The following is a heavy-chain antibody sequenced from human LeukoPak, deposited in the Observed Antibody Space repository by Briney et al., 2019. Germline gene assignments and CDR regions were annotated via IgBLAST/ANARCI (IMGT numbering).Heavy chain of an antibody. V-gene: IGHV4-38-2*01. CDR3: ARAIVGATFDY. CDR1: AYSISSGYY. Sequence: SVTLSLTCVVSAYSISSGYYWGWIRQPPGKGLEWIGSIYHNGSTYYSPSLKSRVTISVDTSKNQFSLKLTSVTAADTAVYYCARAIVGATFDYWGQGTLVTVSS. D-gene: IGHD1-26*01. J-gene: IGHJ4*02. CDR2: IYHNGST.